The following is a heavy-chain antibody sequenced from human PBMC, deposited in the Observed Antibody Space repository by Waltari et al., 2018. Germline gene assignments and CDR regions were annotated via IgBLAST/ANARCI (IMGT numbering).Heavy chain of an antibody. CDR2: ISGSGDTI. J-gene: IGHJ4*02. Sequence: EVQLLESGGDLVQPGGSLRLSCVASGFTFSSYTMSWVRQAPGKGLEWVSRISGSGDTISYANPVKGRFTISRESSTDTLFLQMNSLRDEDTAVYYCAKTSNRGSGSYYPPYFFDYWGQGTLVAVSS. D-gene: IGHD3-10*01. CDR1: GFTFSSYT. V-gene: IGHV3-23*01. CDR3: AKTSNRGSGSYYPPYFFDY.